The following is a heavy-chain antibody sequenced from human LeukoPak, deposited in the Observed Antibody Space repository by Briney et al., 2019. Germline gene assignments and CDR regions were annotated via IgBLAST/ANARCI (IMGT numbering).Heavy chain of an antibody. V-gene: IGHV3-9*01. J-gene: IGHJ5*02. CDR2: ISWNSGSI. CDR3: AKDMHISMVYAIWFDP. CDR1: GFTFDDYA. Sequence: GGSLRLSCAASGFTFDDYAMHWVRQAPGKGLEWVSGISWNSGSIGYADSVKGRFTISRDNAKNSLYLQMNSLRAEGTALYYCAKDMHISMVYAIWFDPWGQGTLVTVSS. D-gene: IGHD2-8*01.